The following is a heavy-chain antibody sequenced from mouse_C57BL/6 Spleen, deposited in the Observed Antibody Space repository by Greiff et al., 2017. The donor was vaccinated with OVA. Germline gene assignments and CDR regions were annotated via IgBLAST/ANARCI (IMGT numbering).Heavy chain of an antibody. J-gene: IGHJ3*01. Sequence: VQLQESGPELVKPGASVKISCKASGYAFSSSWMNWVKQRPGKGLEWIGRIYPGDGDTNYNGKFKGKATLTADKSSSTAYMQLSSLTSEDSAVYFCARGDMVTTWFAYWGQGTLVTVSA. CDR1: GYAFSSSW. CDR2: IYPGDGDT. V-gene: IGHV1-82*01. CDR3: ARGDMVTTWFAY. D-gene: IGHD2-2*01.